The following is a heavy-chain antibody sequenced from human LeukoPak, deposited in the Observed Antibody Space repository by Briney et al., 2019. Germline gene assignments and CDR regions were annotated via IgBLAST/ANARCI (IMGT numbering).Heavy chain of an antibody. CDR2: ISSSSSTI. J-gene: IGHJ3*02. Sequence: LSLTCTVSGVSISSSNSYWGWIRQPPGKGLEWVSYISSSSSTIYYADSVKGRFTIFRDNAKNSLYLQMNSLRAEDTAVYYCARGVFPDAFDIWGQGTMVTVSS. D-gene: IGHD2-21*01. CDR3: ARGVFPDAFDI. V-gene: IGHV3-11*04. CDR1: GVSISSSNSY.